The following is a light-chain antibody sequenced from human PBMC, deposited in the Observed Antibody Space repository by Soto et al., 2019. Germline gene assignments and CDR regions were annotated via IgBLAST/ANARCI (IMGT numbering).Light chain of an antibody. Sequence: EIVLTQSPATLSWSAWERSTLSCRASQSIGLAIAWYQHKPGQAPRLLIFDASQRATGIPARFRGSGSGTDFTLSISSLEPEDFAVYYCQQRTDRPPWTFGQGTKVDIK. CDR1: QSIGLA. CDR3: QQRTDRPPWT. J-gene: IGKJ1*01. CDR2: DAS. V-gene: IGKV3-11*01.